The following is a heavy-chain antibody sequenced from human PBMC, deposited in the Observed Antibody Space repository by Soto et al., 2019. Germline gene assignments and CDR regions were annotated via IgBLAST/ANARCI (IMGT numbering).Heavy chain of an antibody. V-gene: IGHV4-59*08. CDR1: GGSISSYY. J-gene: IGHJ4*02. D-gene: IGHD6-19*01. CDR2: IYYTGTT. CDR3: ARHFLPDKAVAGPPFDY. Sequence: PSETLSLTCTVSGGSISSYYWSWIRQPPGKGLEWIGYIYYTGTTNYNPSLKSRVTISVDTSKNQFSLKLSSVTAADTAVYYCARHFLPDKAVAGPPFDYSSQGTLVTVSS.